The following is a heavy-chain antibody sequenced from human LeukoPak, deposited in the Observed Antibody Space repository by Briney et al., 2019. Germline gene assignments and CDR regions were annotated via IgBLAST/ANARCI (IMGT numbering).Heavy chain of an antibody. Sequence: GASVKVSCKASGYTFTSYGISWVRQAPGQGLEWMGWISAYNGNTNYAQKFQGRVTITADKSTSTAYMELSSLRSEDTAVYYCARGSSSWEGDFDYWGQGTLVTVSS. CDR1: GYTFTSYG. CDR3: ARGSSSWEGDFDY. J-gene: IGHJ4*02. V-gene: IGHV1-18*01. CDR2: ISAYNGNT. D-gene: IGHD6-13*01.